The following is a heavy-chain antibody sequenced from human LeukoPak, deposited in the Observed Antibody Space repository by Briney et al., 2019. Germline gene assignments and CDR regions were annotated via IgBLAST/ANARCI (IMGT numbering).Heavy chain of an antibody. CDR2: ISSSGSTI. CDR3: ARDPGKTSYDILSGYYREYYFDY. J-gene: IGHJ4*02. Sequence: QSGGSLRLSCAASGFTFSNYEMNWVRQAPGKGLEWVSYISSSGSTIYYADSVKGRFTISRDNAKNSLYLQMNSLRAEDTAVYYCARDPGKTSYDILSGYYREYYFDYWGQGTLVTVSS. V-gene: IGHV3-48*03. D-gene: IGHD3-9*01. CDR1: GFTFSNYE.